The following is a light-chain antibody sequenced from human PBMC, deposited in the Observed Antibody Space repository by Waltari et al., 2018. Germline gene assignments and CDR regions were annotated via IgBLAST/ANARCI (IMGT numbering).Light chain of an antibody. Sequence: QSALTHPASVSGSPGQSITISCTGTSRDVGSYNLVSWYQQHPGKAPKLMIYEGSKRPSGVSNRFSGSKSGNTASLTISGLQAEDEADYYCCSYAGSSTSVFGGGTKLTVL. CDR3: CSYAGSSTSV. CDR1: SRDVGSYNL. CDR2: EGS. V-gene: IGLV2-23*01. J-gene: IGLJ3*02.